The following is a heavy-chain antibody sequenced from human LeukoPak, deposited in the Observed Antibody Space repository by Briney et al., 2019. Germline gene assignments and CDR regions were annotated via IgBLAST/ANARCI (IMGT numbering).Heavy chain of an antibody. D-gene: IGHD5-24*01. J-gene: IGHJ4*02. CDR3: ARLGDGYNSPPDY. V-gene: IGHV4-39*01. CDR1: GVSISSSNSY. Sequence: SETLSLTCTVSGVSISSSNSYWGWIRQPPGKGLEWIGSIYYSGNTYYHASLKSQVSISIDTSKNKFSLRLTSVTAADTAVYYCARLGDGYNSPPDYWGQGTLVTVSS. CDR2: IYYSGNT.